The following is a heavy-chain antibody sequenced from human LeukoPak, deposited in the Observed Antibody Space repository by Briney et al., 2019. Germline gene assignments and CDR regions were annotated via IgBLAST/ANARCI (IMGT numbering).Heavy chain of an antibody. CDR1: GYPFRNYD. Sequence: ASVKVSCKTSGYPFRNYDINWVRQATGQGLEWMGWINPHSGKTGYAQKFQGRVTMTRDMSTSTVYMELSSLRSEDTAVYYCARVGNRGDAFDIWGQGTMVTVSS. CDR2: INPHSGKT. CDR3: ARVGNRGDAFDI. J-gene: IGHJ3*02. V-gene: IGHV1-8*01. D-gene: IGHD1-14*01.